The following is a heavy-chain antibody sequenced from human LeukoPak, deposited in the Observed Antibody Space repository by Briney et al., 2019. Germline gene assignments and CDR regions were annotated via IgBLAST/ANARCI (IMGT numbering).Heavy chain of an antibody. CDR1: GFTVSSNY. J-gene: IGHJ4*02. V-gene: IGHV3-53*01. CDR2: IYSGGST. CDR3: ATDRGWRTSGYYLYYFEY. Sequence: TGGSLRLSCAASGFTVSSNYMSWVRQAPGKGLEWVSVIYSGGSTYYADSVKGRFTISRDNSKNTLYLQMNSLRAEDTAVYYCATDRGWRTSGYYLYYFEYWGQGTLVTYSS. D-gene: IGHD3-3*01.